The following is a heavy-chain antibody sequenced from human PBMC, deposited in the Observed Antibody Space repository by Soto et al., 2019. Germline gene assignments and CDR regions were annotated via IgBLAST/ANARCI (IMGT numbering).Heavy chain of an antibody. Sequence: SETLSLTCTVSGGSISSYYWSWIRQPPGKGLEWIGYIYYSGSTNYNPSLKSRVTISVDTSKNQFSLKLSSVTAADTAVYYCARQNSSGWYVGWFDPWGQGTLVTVSS. J-gene: IGHJ5*02. CDR1: GGSISSYY. CDR2: IYYSGST. CDR3: ARQNSSGWYVGWFDP. V-gene: IGHV4-59*01. D-gene: IGHD6-19*01.